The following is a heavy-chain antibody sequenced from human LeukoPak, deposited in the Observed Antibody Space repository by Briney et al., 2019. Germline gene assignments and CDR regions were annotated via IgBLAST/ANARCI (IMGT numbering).Heavy chain of an antibody. Sequence: PGGSLRLSCAGSGFTFTSYAMTWVRQAPGKGLQWVSVISGSGGSTYYADSVKGRFTISRDNSKNTLYLQMNSLRAEDTAVYYCAKLSAVVMVVATVDYWGQGTLVTVSS. V-gene: IGHV3-23*01. CDR1: GFTFTSYA. D-gene: IGHD2-15*01. CDR3: AKLSAVVMVVATVDY. J-gene: IGHJ4*02. CDR2: ISGSGGST.